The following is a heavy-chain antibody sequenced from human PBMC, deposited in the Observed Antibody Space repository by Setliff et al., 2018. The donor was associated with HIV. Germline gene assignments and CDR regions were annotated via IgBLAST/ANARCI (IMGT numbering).Heavy chain of an antibody. D-gene: IGHD3-16*01. CDR1: GFTFDVFG. V-gene: IGHV3-20*04. Sequence: AGGSLRLSCAASGFTFDVFGISWVRQGPGKGLEWVPSINWNGGSTGYADSVKGRFTIARDNANNSLYPQMNILRAEETALYYCSRDIPSGDLLMLPDYMDVWGKGTAVTVSS. J-gene: IGHJ6*04. CDR2: INWNGGST. CDR3: SRDIPSGDLLMLPDYMDV.